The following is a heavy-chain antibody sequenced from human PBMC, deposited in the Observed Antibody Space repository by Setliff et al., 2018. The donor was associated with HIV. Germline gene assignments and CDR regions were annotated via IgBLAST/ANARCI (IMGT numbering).Heavy chain of an antibody. D-gene: IGHD5-12*01. Sequence: GGSLRLSCAASGFTFNSYSMNWVRQAPGKGLEWVSSISSGSTYIYYVDSLKGRFTISRDNAKNSLYLQMKSLRAEDTAVYYCARAPTGPYSGYDYDYYYYYMDVWGKGTTVTVSS. V-gene: IGHV3-21*01. CDR3: ARAPTGPYSGYDYDYYYYYMDV. J-gene: IGHJ6*03. CDR1: GFTFNSYS. CDR2: ISSGSTYI.